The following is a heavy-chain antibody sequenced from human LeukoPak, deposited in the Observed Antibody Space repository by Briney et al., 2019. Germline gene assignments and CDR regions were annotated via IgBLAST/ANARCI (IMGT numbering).Heavy chain of an antibody. J-gene: IGHJ4*02. CDR1: GGSISGSTYY. D-gene: IGHD3-10*01. Sequence: ETLSLTCSVSGGSISGSTYYWGWVRQAPGKGLEWVANIKQDGSEKYYVDSVKGRFTISRDNAKNSLYLQMNSLRAEDTAEYYCARARGGPNYWGQGTLVTVSS. CDR2: IKQDGSEK. CDR3: ARARGGPNY. V-gene: IGHV3-7*01.